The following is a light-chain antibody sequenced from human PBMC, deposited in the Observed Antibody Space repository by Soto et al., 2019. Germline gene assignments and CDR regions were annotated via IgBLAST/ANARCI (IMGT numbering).Light chain of an antibody. CDR1: VLTKKY. J-gene: IGLJ2*01. CDR2: EDS. V-gene: IGLV3-27*01. CDR3: YSAADNNLV. Sequence: SYELTQPSSVSVSPGQTARITCSGDVLTKKYARWFQQKPGQAPVVVIYEDSERPSGIPERFSGSSSGTTVTLTISGAQVEDEADYYCYSAADNNLVFGGGTKLTVL.